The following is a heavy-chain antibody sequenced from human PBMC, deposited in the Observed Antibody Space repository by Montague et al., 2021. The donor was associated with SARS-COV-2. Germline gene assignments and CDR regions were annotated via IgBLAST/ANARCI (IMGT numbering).Heavy chain of an antibody. CDR1: GFPISNYV. Sequence: SLRLSCAASGFPISNYVLHWVRQAPGTGLEWVALLSYDERNQYYADSVKGRFTIIRDNSKTTLYLQMNSLTIDDTAVYYCAKGRTIIINSPFDYWGQGTPVTVSS. CDR2: LSYDERNQ. J-gene: IGHJ4*02. CDR3: AKGRTIIINSPFDY. D-gene: IGHD4-23*01. V-gene: IGHV3-30*18.